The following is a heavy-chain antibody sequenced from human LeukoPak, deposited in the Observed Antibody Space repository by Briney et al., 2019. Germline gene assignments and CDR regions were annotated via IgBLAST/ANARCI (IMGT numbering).Heavy chain of an antibody. CDR2: ISSSSSYI. Sequence: KPGGSLRLSCAASGLTFSSYSMNWVRQAPGKGLEWVSSISSSSSYIYYADSVKGRFTISRDNAKNSLYLQMNSLRAEDTAVYYCARDPVFFAETSVRGIIDDLLSWGQGTLVTVSS. V-gene: IGHV3-21*01. CDR1: GLTFSSYS. D-gene: IGHD3-10*01. J-gene: IGHJ5*02. CDR3: ARDPVFFAETSVRGIIDDLLS.